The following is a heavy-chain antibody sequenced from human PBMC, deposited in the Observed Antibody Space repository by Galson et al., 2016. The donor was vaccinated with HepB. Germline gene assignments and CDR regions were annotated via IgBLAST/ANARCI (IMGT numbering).Heavy chain of an antibody. CDR1: GFIFSSYW. D-gene: IGHD5-24*01. Sequence: SLRLSCAASGFIFSSYWMHWVRQVPGKGLVWVSRINSDGSSTSYADSVKGRFTISRDNAKNTLYLQMNSLRAEDTAVYYCAKDRERLQFIFQAFGVFDYWGQGTLVTVSS. J-gene: IGHJ4*02. CDR2: INSDGSST. V-gene: IGHV3-74*01. CDR3: AKDRERLQFIFQAFGVFDY.